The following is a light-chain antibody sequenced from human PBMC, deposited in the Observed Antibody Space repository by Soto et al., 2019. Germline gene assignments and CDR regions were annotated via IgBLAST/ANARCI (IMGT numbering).Light chain of an antibody. Sequence: EVVMTQSPATLSVSPGERATLSCRASQSVSNNLAWYQQKPGQAPRLLIYGASTRATGIPARFSGSGSGTEFTLTISSLQSEDFAVYYCQQYNNWPLYTFGQGTKVEIK. CDR2: GAS. V-gene: IGKV3-15*01. CDR1: QSVSNN. CDR3: QQYNNWPLYT. J-gene: IGKJ2*01.